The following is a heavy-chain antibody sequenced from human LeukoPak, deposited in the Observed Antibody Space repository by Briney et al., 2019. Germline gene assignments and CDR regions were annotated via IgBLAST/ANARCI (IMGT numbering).Heavy chain of an antibody. D-gene: IGHD3-9*01. CDR2: ISGSDAST. J-gene: IGHJ4*02. CDR1: GFTFSSYA. V-gene: IGHV3-23*01. CDR3: AKGRYDILTPFDY. Sequence: GGSLRLSCAASGFTFSSYAMSWVRQAPGKGLEWVSAISGSDASTYYADSVKGRFTISRDNSKNTLFLQMSSLRAEDTAVYYCAKGRYDILTPFDYWGQGTLVTVSS.